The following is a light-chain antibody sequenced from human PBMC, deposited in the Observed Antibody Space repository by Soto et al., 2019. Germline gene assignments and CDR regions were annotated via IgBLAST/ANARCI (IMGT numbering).Light chain of an antibody. CDR2: TAS. Sequence: DIQMTQSPSSLSASVGDRVTITCRASQSIDSYLNWYQQKPGKAPNLLIYTASTLHSGVPSRFSGSGSGTDFTLTISSLQPEDFATYYCQQIFNTPLTFGQGTRLEIK. CDR3: QQIFNTPLT. CDR1: QSIDSY. J-gene: IGKJ5*01. V-gene: IGKV1-39*01.